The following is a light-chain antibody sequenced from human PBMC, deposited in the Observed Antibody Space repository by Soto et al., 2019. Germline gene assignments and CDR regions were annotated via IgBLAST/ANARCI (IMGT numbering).Light chain of an antibody. CDR3: QHYGSSHT. CDR1: QSVSSSY. CDR2: GTS. V-gene: IGKV3-20*01. J-gene: IGKJ5*01. Sequence: EIVLTQSPGTLSLSPGERATLSCRASQSVSSSYLAWYQQKPGQAPRLLIYGTSSRATGIPDRFSGSGSGTDFTLIISRLEPEDFAVYYCQHYGSSHTFGQGTRLEIK.